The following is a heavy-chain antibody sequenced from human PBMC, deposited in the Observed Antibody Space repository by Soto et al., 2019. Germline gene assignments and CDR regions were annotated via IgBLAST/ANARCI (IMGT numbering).Heavy chain of an antibody. CDR1: GFTFSSYW. J-gene: IGHJ4*02. CDR2: IRQDGSEK. Sequence: EVQLVESGGGLVQPGGSLRLSCAASGFTFSSYWMSWVRQAPGKGLEWVANIRQDGSEKYYVDSVKGRFTISRDNAKNSLSLQMNSLRAEDTAVYYCARDLNSYYYDSSGYPYYFDYWGQGTLVTVSS. CDR3: ARDLNSYYYDSSGYPYYFDY. V-gene: IGHV3-7*01. D-gene: IGHD3-22*01.